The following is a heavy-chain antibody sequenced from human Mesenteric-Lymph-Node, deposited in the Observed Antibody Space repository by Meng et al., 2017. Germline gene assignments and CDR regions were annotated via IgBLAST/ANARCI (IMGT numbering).Heavy chain of an antibody. V-gene: IGHV3-9*03. Sequence: GGPLRLSCAASGFTFDDYAMHWVRQAPGKGLEWVSGISWNSGSIGYADSVKGRFTISRDNAKNSLYLQMNSLRAEDMALYYCAKSGTTSSDAFDNWGQGTMVTVSS. D-gene: IGHD1-1*01. CDR3: AKSGTTSSDAFDN. CDR1: GFTFDDYA. J-gene: IGHJ3*02. CDR2: ISWNSGSI.